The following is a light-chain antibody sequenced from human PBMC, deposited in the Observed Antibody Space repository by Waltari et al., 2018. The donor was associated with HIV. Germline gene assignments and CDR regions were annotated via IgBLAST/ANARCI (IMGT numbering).Light chain of an antibody. J-gene: IGKJ5*01. CDR1: QGISSY. Sequence: DIQLTQSPSFLSASVGDRVTITCRASQGISSYLAWYQQKPGKAPNLLTYSASTLQSGVPSRFSGSGSGTEFTLTINSLQPEDFATYYWQQFNTFSPITFGQGTRLEIK. V-gene: IGKV1-9*01. CDR3: QQFNTFSPIT. CDR2: SAS.